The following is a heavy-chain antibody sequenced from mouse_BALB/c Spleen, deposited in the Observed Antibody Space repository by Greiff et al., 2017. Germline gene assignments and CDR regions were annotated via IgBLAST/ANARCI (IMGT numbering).Heavy chain of an antibody. CDR3: AREYGNCVWFAY. Sequence: QVQLQQSGAELMKPGASVKISCKATGYTFSSYWIEWVKQRPGHGLEWIGEILPGSGSTNYNEKFKGKATFTADTSSNTAYMQLSSLTSEDSAVYYCAREYGNCVWFAYWGQGTLVTVSA. V-gene: IGHV1-9*01. J-gene: IGHJ3*01. CDR1: GYTFSSYW. D-gene: IGHD2-10*02. CDR2: ILPGSGST.